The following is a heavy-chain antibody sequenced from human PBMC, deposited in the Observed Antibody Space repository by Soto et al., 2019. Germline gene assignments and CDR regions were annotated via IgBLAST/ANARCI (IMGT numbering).Heavy chain of an antibody. J-gene: IGHJ5*02. CDR3: ARHPSVYSSGWFDP. CDR2: IYPGDSDT. CDR1: GYSFTSYW. Sequence: GESLKISCKGSGYSFTSYWIGWVRQMPGKGLEWMGIIYPGDSDTSYSPSFQGLVTISADKSISTAYLQWSSLKASDTAMYYCARHPSVYSSGWFDPWGQGTLVTVSS. D-gene: IGHD6-19*01. V-gene: IGHV5-51*01.